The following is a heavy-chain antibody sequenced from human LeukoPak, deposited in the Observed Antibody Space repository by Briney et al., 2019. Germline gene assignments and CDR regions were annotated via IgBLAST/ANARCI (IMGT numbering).Heavy chain of an antibody. D-gene: IGHD3-10*01. J-gene: IGHJ3*02. V-gene: IGHV3-30*03. CDR2: ISYDGSNK. CDR1: GFTFSSYG. Sequence: PGGSLRLSCAASGFTFSSYGMHWVRQAPGKGLEWVAVISYDGSNKYYADSVKGRFTISRDNSKNTPYLQMNSLRAEDTAVYYCARDSSYSPAFDIWGQGTMVTVSS. CDR3: ARDSSYSPAFDI.